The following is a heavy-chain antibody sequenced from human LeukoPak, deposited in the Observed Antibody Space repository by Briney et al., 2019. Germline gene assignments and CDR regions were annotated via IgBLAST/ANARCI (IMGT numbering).Heavy chain of an antibody. V-gene: IGHV3-43*01. CDR3: AKDLGKVIAAAGTSGFDS. J-gene: IGHJ4*01. Sequence: GGSLRLSCAASGFTFDDYTMHWVRQIPGKRLEWVSLINCDGGSTFYADSVKGRFTISRDTRKNFLYLQMISLRTEDTALYYCAKDLGKVIAAAGTSGFDSWGRGTLVTVSS. D-gene: IGHD6-13*01. CDR1: GFTFDDYT. CDR2: INCDGGST.